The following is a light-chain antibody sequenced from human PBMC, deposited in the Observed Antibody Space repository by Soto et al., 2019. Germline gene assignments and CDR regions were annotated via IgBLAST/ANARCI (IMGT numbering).Light chain of an antibody. V-gene: IGKV3-20*01. CDR2: GAS. J-gene: IGKJ1*01. CDR1: QSVSSSF. CDR3: QQYGSSPWT. Sequence: EIVLTQSPGTLSLSPGERATLACRASQSVSSSFLAWYQQKPGQAPRLLIYGASSRATGIPDRLSGSGSGKDFTLTISILEPEDFAVYYCQQYGSSPWTFGQGTKVEFK.